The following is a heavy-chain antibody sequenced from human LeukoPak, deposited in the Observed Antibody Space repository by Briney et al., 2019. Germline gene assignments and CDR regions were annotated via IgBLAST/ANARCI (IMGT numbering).Heavy chain of an antibody. D-gene: IGHD3-10*01. V-gene: IGHV4-39*07. CDR1: GGSISSSSYY. CDR2: IYYSGSM. J-gene: IGHJ4*02. CDR3: ARGEYYGSGSYYDY. Sequence: SETLSLTCTVSGGSISSSSYYWGWIRQPPGKGLEWIGSIYYSGSMYYNPSLKSRVTISVDTSKNQFSLKLSSVTAADTAVYYCARGEYYGSGSYYDYWGQGTLVTVSS.